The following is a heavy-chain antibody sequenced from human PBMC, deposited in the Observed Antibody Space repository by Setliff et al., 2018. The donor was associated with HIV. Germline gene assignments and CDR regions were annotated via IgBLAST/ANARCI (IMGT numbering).Heavy chain of an antibody. CDR1: GGSITTTNYY. V-gene: IGHV4-39*07. D-gene: IGHD3-10*01. CDR3: ARARGPPLPVLDF. J-gene: IGHJ4*02. Sequence: PSETLSLTCTVSGGSITTTNYYWGWVRQSPGKGLEWIGVIYYRGSAYYNLSLQSRVTLSVDTSKNSFSLHLTSVTAADTAVYFCARARGPPLPVLDFWGPGTLVPVSS. CDR2: IYYRGSA.